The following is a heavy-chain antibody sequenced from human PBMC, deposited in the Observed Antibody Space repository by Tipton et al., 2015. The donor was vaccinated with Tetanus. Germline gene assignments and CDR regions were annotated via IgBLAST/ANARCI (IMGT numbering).Heavy chain of an antibody. CDR2: INPNSGGT. J-gene: IGHJ4*02. D-gene: IGHD3-3*01. Sequence: QSGAEVKKPGASVKVSCKASGYTFTGYYMHWVRQAPGQGLEWMGWINPNSGGTNYAQKFQGRVTMTRDTSISTAYMELSRLRSDDTAVYCCARAFHYDFWSGYYLYYWGQGTLVTVSS. V-gene: IGHV1-2*02. CDR3: ARAFHYDFWSGYYLYY. CDR1: GYTFTGYY.